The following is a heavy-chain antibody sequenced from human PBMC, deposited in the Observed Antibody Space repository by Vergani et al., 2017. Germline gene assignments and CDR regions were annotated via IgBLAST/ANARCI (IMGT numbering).Heavy chain of an antibody. Sequence: VQLVESGAEVKKPGSSVKVSCKASGGTFSSYAISWVRQAPGQGLEWMGGIIPIFGTANYAQKFQGRVTITADESTSTAYMELSSLRSEDTAVYYCARDRPGYYDSSGAEGAFDIWGQGTMVTVSS. V-gene: IGHV1-69*01. D-gene: IGHD3-22*01. CDR1: GGTFSSYA. CDR3: ARDRPGYYDSSGAEGAFDI. CDR2: IIPIFGTA. J-gene: IGHJ3*02.